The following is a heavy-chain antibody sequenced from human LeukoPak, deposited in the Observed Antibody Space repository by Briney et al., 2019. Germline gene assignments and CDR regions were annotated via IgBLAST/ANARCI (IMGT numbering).Heavy chain of an antibody. D-gene: IGHD3-9*01. CDR1: GFTFSSYA. J-gene: IGHJ3*02. Sequence: GGSLRLSCAASGFTFSSYAMHWVRQAPGKGLEWVAVISYDGSNKYYADSVKGRFTISRDNSKSTLYLQMNSLRAEDTAVYYCAVGQGYDILTGPRDAFDIWGQGTMVTVSS. CDR3: AVGQGYDILTGPRDAFDI. V-gene: IGHV3-30*04. CDR2: ISYDGSNK.